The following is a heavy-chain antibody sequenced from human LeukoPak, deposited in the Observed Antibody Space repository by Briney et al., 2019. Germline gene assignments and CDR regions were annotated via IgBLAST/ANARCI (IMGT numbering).Heavy chain of an antibody. CDR1: GGSISSYY. V-gene: IGHV4-59*01. D-gene: IGHD6-6*01. Sequence: SSETLSLTCTVSGGSISSYYWSWIRQPPGKGLEWIGYIYYCGSTNYNPSLKSRVTISVDTSKNQFSLKLSSVTAADTAVYYCARVMDSSSSSGDYWGQGTLVTVSS. J-gene: IGHJ4*02. CDR3: ARVMDSSSSSGDY. CDR2: IYYCGST.